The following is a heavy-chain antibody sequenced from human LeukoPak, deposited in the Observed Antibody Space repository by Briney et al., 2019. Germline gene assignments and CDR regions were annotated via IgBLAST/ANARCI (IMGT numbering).Heavy chain of an antibody. CDR2: ISAYNGNT. CDR3: ARDLVGAKLFDY. J-gene: IGHJ4*02. V-gene: IGHV1-18*01. CDR1: GYTFTSYG. D-gene: IGHD1-26*01. Sequence: ASVKVSCKASGYTFTSYGISWVRQAPGQGLGWMGWISAYNGNTNYAQKLQGRVTMTTDTSTSTAYMELRSLRSDDTAVYYCARDLVGAKLFDYWGQGTLVTVSS.